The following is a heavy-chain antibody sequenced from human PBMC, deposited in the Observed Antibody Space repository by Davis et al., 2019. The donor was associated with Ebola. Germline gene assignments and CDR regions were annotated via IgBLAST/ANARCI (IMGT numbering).Heavy chain of an antibody. J-gene: IGHJ6*02. CDR1: GGSISSYY. Sequence: SETLSLTCTVSGGSISSYYWSWIRQPPGKGLEWIGSIYYSGSTYYNPSLKSRVTISVDTSKNQFSLKLSSVTAADTAVYYCARWGTVVYYYYGMDVWGQGTTVTVSS. D-gene: IGHD3-16*01. CDR2: IYYSGST. V-gene: IGHV4-39*01. CDR3: ARWGTVVYYYYGMDV.